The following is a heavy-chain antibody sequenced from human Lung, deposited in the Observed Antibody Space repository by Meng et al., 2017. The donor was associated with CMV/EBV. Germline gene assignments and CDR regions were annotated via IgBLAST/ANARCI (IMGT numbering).Heavy chain of an antibody. Sequence: WSFSGYYWSWIRQPPGKGLEWIGEINHSGSTNYNPSLKSRVTISVDTSKNQFSLKLSSVTAADTAVYYCARVWITIFGVVKYYFDYWGQGTLVTVSS. D-gene: IGHD3-3*01. CDR1: WSFSGYY. V-gene: IGHV4-34*01. CDR3: ARVWITIFGVVKYYFDY. J-gene: IGHJ4*02. CDR2: INHSGST.